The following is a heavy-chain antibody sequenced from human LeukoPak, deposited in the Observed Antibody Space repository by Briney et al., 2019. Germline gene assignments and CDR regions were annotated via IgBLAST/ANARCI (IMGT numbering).Heavy chain of an antibody. J-gene: IGHJ5*02. CDR1: GGTFSSYA. CDR3: ARARIYCSSTSCYSNWFDP. V-gene: IGHV1-69*13. CDR2: IIPIFGTA. Sequence: SVKVSCKASGGTFSSYAISWVRRAPGQGLEWMGGIIPIFGTANYAQKFQGRVTITADESTGTAYMELSSLRSEDTAVYYCARARIYCSSTSCYSNWFDPWGQGTLVTVSS. D-gene: IGHD2-2*01.